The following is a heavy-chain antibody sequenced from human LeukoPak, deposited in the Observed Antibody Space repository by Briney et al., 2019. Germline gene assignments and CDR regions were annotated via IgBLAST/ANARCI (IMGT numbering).Heavy chain of an antibody. CDR1: GFTFSSYS. Sequence: PGGSLRLSCAASGFTFSSYSMNWVRQAPGKGLEWVSSISSSSSYIYYADSVKGRFTISRDNAKNSLYLQMNSLRAEDTAVYYCARAPQWELRMYSFDYWGQGTLVTVSS. CDR2: ISSSSSYI. D-gene: IGHD1-26*01. J-gene: IGHJ4*02. CDR3: ARAPQWELRMYSFDY. V-gene: IGHV3-21*01.